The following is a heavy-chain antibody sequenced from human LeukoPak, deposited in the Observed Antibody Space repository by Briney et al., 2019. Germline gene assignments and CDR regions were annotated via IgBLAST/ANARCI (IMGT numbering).Heavy chain of an antibody. J-gene: IGHJ4*02. D-gene: IGHD3-10*01. CDR3: ARGLFDYYGSGSHYNYFDY. Sequence: ASVKVSCKASGYAFTSYGISWVRQAPGQGLEWMGWISAYNGNTNYAQKLQGRVTMTTGTSTSTAYMELRSLRSDDTAVCYCARGLFDYYGSGSHYNYFDYWGQGTLVTVSS. V-gene: IGHV1-18*01. CDR1: GYAFTSYG. CDR2: ISAYNGNT.